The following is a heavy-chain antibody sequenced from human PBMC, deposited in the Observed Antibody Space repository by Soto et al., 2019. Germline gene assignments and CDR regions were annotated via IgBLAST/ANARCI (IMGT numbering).Heavy chain of an antibody. CDR1: GGSISSYY. CDR3: ARGGLYSSSWYFDY. Sequence: SETLSLTCTVSGGSISSYYWSWIRQPPGKGLEWIGDIYYSGSTNYNPSLKSRVTISVDTSKNQFSLKLSSVTAADTAVYYCARGGLYSSSWYFDYWGQGTLVTVSS. D-gene: IGHD6-13*01. V-gene: IGHV4-59*01. J-gene: IGHJ4*02. CDR2: IYYSGST.